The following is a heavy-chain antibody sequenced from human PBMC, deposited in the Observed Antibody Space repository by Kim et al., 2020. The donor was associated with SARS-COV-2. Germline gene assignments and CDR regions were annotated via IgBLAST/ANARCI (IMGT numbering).Heavy chain of an antibody. Sequence: GGSLRLFCAASGFTFDDYTMHWVRQAPGKGLEWVSLISWDGGSTYYADSVKGRFTISRDNSKNSLYLQMNSLRTEDTALYYCAKDIDILTGYYMGNAFDIWGQGTMVTVSS. CDR2: ISWDGGST. V-gene: IGHV3-43*01. CDR3: AKDIDILTGYYMGNAFDI. D-gene: IGHD3-9*01. CDR1: GFTFDDYT. J-gene: IGHJ3*02.